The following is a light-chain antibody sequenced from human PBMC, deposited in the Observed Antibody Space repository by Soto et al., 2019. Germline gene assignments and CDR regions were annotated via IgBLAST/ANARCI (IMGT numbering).Light chain of an antibody. CDR1: SSDVGGYNH. V-gene: IGLV2-14*01. J-gene: IGLJ1*01. CDR3: TSYTSISTYV. Sequence: QSCRAQPACVSESPGQSITISCAGTSSDVGGYNHVSWYQQHADKAPKLLIHEVSNRPSGVSNRFSGSKSGNTASLTISGLQAEDEADYYCTSYTSISTYVFGTGTKVTVL. CDR2: EVS.